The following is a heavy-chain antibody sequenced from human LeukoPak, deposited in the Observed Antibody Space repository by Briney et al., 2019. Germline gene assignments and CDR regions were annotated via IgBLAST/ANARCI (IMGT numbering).Heavy chain of an antibody. V-gene: IGHV3-23*01. J-gene: IGHJ4*02. Sequence: GGSLRLSCAASGFTFSSYAMSWVRQAPGKGLEWVSGIGESGDNTYYADSVKGRFTIPRDTSKSTLYLQLNSLRAEDTAIYYCAKGIHSTGYYPFDYWGQGTLVTVSS. CDR3: AKGIHSTGYYPFDY. CDR2: IGESGDNT. D-gene: IGHD3-22*01. CDR1: GFTFSSYA.